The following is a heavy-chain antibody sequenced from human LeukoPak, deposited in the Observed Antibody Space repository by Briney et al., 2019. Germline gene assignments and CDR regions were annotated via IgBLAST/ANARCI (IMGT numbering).Heavy chain of an antibody. Sequence: GGSLRLSCAASGFTFSSSWMTWVRQAPGKGLEWVANMKQDGSEKNYVDSVKGRFTISRDNAKNSLYLQMDSLRAEDTAVYYCARPGSTWRFAYWGQGTLVTVSS. CDR1: GFTFSSSW. D-gene: IGHD2-2*01. CDR3: ARPGSTWRFAY. V-gene: IGHV3-7*01. CDR2: MKQDGSEK. J-gene: IGHJ4*02.